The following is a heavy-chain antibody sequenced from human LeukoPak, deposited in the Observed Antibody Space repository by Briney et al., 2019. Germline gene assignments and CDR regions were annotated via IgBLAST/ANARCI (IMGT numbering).Heavy chain of an antibody. V-gene: IGHV1-69*05. CDR2: IIPIFGTA. D-gene: IGHD3-16*01. Sequence: SVKVSCKASGYTFTSYAINWVRQAPGQGLEWMGGIIPIFGTANYAQKFQGRVTITTDESTSTAYMELSSLRSEDTAVYYCASPVRLGYYYYMDVGGKGTTVTVSS. CDR1: GYTFTSYA. J-gene: IGHJ6*03. CDR3: ASPVRLGYYYYMDV.